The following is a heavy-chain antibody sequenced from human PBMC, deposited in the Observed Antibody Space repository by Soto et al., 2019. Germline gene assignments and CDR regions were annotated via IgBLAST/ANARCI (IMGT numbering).Heavy chain of an antibody. CDR1: GYSFTSHY. Sequence: QVQLVQSGAEVKKPGASVKVSCKASGYSFTSHYMHWVRQAPGQGLEWMGLINPSGGGTSYAQKFQGRVTITRDTSANIGYMELSSLRSEDTAVYYCARVEWGEEAMDVWGQGTTVTVSS. CDR2: INPSGGGT. D-gene: IGHD2-21*01. CDR3: ARVEWGEEAMDV. J-gene: IGHJ6*02. V-gene: IGHV1-46*01.